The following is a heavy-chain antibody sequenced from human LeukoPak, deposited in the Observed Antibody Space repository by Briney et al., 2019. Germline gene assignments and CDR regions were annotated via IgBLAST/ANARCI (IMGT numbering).Heavy chain of an antibody. D-gene: IGHD6-13*01. Sequence: GASVKVSCKASGYTFTSYGISWVRQAPGQGLEWMGWISAYNGNTNYAQKLQGRVTMTTDTSTSTAYMELRSLRSDDTAVYYCAREWGYSSSWYVVGYYYGVDVWGQGTTVTVSS. CDR2: ISAYNGNT. CDR1: GYTFTSYG. V-gene: IGHV1-18*01. CDR3: AREWGYSSSWYVVGYYYGVDV. J-gene: IGHJ6*02.